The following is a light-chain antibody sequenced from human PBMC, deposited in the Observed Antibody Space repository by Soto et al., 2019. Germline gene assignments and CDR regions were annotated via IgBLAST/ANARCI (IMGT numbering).Light chain of an antibody. J-gene: IGLJ2*01. CDR1: SSDVGSYNL. CDR2: EGS. CDR3: SSYAGRYTVV. V-gene: IGLV2-23*01. Sequence: QSALTQPASVSGSPGQSITISCTGTSSDVGSYNLVSWYQQHPGKAPKLMIYEGSKRPSGVSNRFSGSKSGNTAFLTISGLQAEDEADYYCSSYAGRYTVVFGGGTKLTVL.